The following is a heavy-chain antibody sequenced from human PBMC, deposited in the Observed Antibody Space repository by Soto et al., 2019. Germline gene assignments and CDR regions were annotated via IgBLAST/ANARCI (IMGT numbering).Heavy chain of an antibody. Sequence: GASVKVSCKASGGTFSSYAISWVRQAPGQGLEWMGGIIPIFGTANYAQKFQGRVTITADESTSTAYMELSSLRSEDTAVYYCARMYYYDSSGYYRLGRKNWFDPWGQGTLVTVS. D-gene: IGHD3-22*01. CDR3: ARMYYYDSSGYYRLGRKNWFDP. V-gene: IGHV1-69*13. CDR2: IIPIFGTA. J-gene: IGHJ5*02. CDR1: GGTFSSYA.